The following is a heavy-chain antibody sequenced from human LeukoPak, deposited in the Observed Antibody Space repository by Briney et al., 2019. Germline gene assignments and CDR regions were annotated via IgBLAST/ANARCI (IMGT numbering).Heavy chain of an antibody. Sequence: GGSLRLSCAVSGFTFNYYDMHWVRQAPGKRLEWVSAIRTTGDTHYPDSVKGRFAMSREDAKNSMHLQMNTLRAGDTAVYYCARGVSYYYDNSGHPGWYFDLWGRGTLVTVSS. J-gene: IGHJ2*01. D-gene: IGHD3-22*01. CDR1: GFTFNYYD. CDR2: IRTTGDT. V-gene: IGHV3-13*01. CDR3: ARGVSYYYDNSGHPGWYFDL.